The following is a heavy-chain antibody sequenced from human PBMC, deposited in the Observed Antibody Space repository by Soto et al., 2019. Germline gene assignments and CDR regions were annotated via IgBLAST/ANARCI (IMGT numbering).Heavy chain of an antibody. V-gene: IGHV1-18*01. CDR2: ISSYNGNT. Sequence: QVQLVQSGAELKKPGASVKVSCKASGYTFTNYGINWVRQAPGQGLEWLGWISSYNGNTNYAQKLQGRVTMTTDASTSTAYVEVRSLRSDDTAVYYCARDLNDYWGQGTLVTVSS. CDR1: GYTFTNYG. CDR3: ARDLNDY. J-gene: IGHJ4*02.